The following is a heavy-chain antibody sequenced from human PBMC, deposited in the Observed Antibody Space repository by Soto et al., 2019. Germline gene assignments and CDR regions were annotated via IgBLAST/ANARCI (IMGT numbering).Heavy chain of an antibody. J-gene: IGHJ4*02. Sequence: SETPYLICTLSVGSISIGDYAWSWIRQPRGKGLEWIGYIHHSGITYYNPSLKSRVTISVDTSKNQFSLKLSSVTAADTAVYYCANSDSTVNTSVSFDYWGQATLITVSS. CDR3: ANSDSTVNTSVSFDY. CDR1: VGSISIGDYA. V-gene: IGHV4-30-4*01. CDR2: IHHSGIT. D-gene: IGHD4-17*01.